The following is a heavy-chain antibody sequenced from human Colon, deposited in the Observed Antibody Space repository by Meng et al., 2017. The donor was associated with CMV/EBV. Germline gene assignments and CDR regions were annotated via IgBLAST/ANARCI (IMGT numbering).Heavy chain of an antibody. CDR3: TRLGTIVTGFDY. CDR2: ISSGSDYI. Sequence: GGSLRLSCTASGFTFSDYSMNWVRQAPGKGLEWVASISSGSDYIYYGDPVKGRFTISRDNAKKSLYLQMSSLGADDTAIYYCTRLGTIVTGFDYWGQGTLVTVSS. D-gene: IGHD4/OR15-4a*01. CDR1: GFTFSDYS. J-gene: IGHJ4*02. V-gene: IGHV3-21*01.